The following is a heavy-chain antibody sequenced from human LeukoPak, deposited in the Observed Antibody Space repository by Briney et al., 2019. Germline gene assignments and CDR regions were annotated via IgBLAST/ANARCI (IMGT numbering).Heavy chain of an antibody. CDR2: INPNSGGT. V-gene: IGHV1-2*06. Sequence: GASVKVSCKASGYTFTGYYMHWVRQAPGQGLEWMGRINPNSGGTNYAQKFQGRVTMTRDTSISTAYMELSRLRSDDTAVYYCARDPITMIVVVKAGDDAFDIWGQGTMVTVSS. CDR3: ARDPITMIVVVKAGDDAFDI. J-gene: IGHJ3*02. D-gene: IGHD3-22*01. CDR1: GYTFTGYY.